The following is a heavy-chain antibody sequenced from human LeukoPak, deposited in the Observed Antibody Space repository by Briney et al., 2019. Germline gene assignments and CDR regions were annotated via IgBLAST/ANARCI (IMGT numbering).Heavy chain of an antibody. CDR1: GGSFSGYY. J-gene: IGHJ4*02. D-gene: IGHD2-15*01. CDR2: INHSGST. V-gene: IGHV4-34*01. Sequence: SETLSLTCAVYGGSFSGYYWSWIRQPPGKGLEWIGEINHSGSTNYNPSLKSRVTISVDTSKNQFSLKLSSVTAADTAVYYCARQAATIGYFDYWGQGTLSPSPQ. CDR3: ARQAATIGYFDY.